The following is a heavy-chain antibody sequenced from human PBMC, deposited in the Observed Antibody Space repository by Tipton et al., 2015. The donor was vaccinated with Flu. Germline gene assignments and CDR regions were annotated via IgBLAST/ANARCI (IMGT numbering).Heavy chain of an antibody. V-gene: IGHV1-18*01. CDR2: ISALNGNT. D-gene: IGHD1-1*01. CDR3: ARVGSTGTSGH. Sequence: QSGPEVKKPGASVKVSCKASGYTFMSYSISWVRQAPGQGLEWMGRISALNGNTDHAHKVQGRVTLTTDMSTSSAYMELRSLTSDDTAVYYCARVGSTGTSGHWGQGTLVTVS. J-gene: IGHJ4*02. CDR1: GYTFMSYS.